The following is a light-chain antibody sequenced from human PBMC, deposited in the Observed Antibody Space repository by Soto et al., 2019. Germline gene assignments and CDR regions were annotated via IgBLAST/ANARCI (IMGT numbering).Light chain of an antibody. J-gene: IGKJ1*01. V-gene: IGKV3-20*01. Sequence: EIVLTRSPGTLSLSPGERATLSCRASQSVSIHLAWYQQKPGQAPRLFIYDKSTRATGIPDRLSGSGSGTDFTLTISRLEPEDFAVYYCQQYGSSPWTCGQGTKVDIK. CDR3: QQYGSSPWT. CDR2: DKS. CDR1: QSVSIH.